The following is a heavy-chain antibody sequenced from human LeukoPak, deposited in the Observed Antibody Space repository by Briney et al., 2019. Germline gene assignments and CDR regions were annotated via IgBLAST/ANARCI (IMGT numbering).Heavy chain of an antibody. CDR2: IYYSGST. Sequence: SETLSLTCTVSAGSISSYYWSWIRQPPGKGLEWIGYIYYSGSTNYNPSLKSRVTISVDTSKNQFSLKLSSVTAADTAVYYCARRGYYDFWSGNYYFDYWGQGTLVTVSS. D-gene: IGHD3-3*01. V-gene: IGHV4-59*08. CDR1: AGSISSYY. J-gene: IGHJ4*02. CDR3: ARRGYYDFWSGNYYFDY.